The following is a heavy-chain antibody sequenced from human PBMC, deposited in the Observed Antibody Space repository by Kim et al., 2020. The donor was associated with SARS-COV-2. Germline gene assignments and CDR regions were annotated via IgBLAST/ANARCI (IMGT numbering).Heavy chain of an antibody. Sequence: IRYSQSFQGQVTISADKSISTAYLHWSSLEASFTASYYCARIGGTFEAFDIWGQGTMVTVSS. J-gene: IGHJ3*02. D-gene: IGHD3-16*01. CDR3: ARIGGTFEAFDI. V-gene: IGHV5-51*01. CDR2: I.